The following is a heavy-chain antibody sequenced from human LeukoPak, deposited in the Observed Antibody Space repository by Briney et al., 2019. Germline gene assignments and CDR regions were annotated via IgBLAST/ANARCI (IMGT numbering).Heavy chain of an antibody. J-gene: IGHJ4*02. Sequence: GGSLRLSCAASGFTFSDYYMSWIRQAPGKGLEWVSYISRSGSTICYADSVKGRFTISRDNAKNSLYLQMNSLRAEDTALYYCVRDQPIGYSNGYPFDYWGQGTLVTVS. V-gene: IGHV3-11*01. D-gene: IGHD5-18*01. CDR3: VRDQPIGYSNGYPFDY. CDR2: ISRSGSTI. CDR1: GFTFSDYY.